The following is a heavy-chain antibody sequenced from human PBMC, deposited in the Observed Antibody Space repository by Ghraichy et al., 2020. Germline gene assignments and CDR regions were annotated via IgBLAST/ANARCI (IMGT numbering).Heavy chain of an antibody. CDR3: ARDRVPVTTGEYYYYGMDV. V-gene: IGHV1-2*04. CDR1: GYTFTGYY. J-gene: IGHJ6*02. Sequence: ASVKVSCKASGYTFTGYYMHWVRQAPGQGLEWMGWINPNSGGTNYAQKFQGWVTMTRDTSISTAYMELSRLRSDDTAVYYCARDRVPVTTGEYYYYGMDVWGQGTTVTVSS. D-gene: IGHD4-11*01. CDR2: INPNSGGT.